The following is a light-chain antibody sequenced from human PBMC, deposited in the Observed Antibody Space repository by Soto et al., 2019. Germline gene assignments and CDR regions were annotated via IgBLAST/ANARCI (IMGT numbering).Light chain of an antibody. CDR2: RAS. Sequence: DILMTQSPATLSFSPGGRATLSCRASQSVSSNLAWYQQKPGQAPRLLIQRASTRATGIPDRFSGSGSGTEFTLTISSLHSEDFGVYYCQQYDNWWTFGQGTNVDI. CDR3: QQYDNWWT. J-gene: IGKJ1*01. V-gene: IGKV3-15*01. CDR1: QSVSSN.